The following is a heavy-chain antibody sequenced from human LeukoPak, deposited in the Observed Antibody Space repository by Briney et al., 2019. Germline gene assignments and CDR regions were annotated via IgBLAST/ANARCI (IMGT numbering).Heavy chain of an antibody. V-gene: IGHV4-34*01. D-gene: IGHD2-2*01. CDR2: INHSGST. Sequence: SETLSLTCAVYGGSFSGYYWSWIRQPAGKGLEWIGEINHSGSTNYNPSLKSRVTISVDTSKNQFSLKLSSVTAADTAVYYCARGIYCSSTSCYAGTDWFDPWGQGTLVTVSS. CDR1: GGSFSGYY. CDR3: ARGIYCSSTSCYAGTDWFDP. J-gene: IGHJ5*02.